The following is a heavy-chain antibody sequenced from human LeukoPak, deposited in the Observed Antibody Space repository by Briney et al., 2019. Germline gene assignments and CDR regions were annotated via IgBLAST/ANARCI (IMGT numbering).Heavy chain of an antibody. CDR2: IYLGDSDT. CDR1: GYSFTSYW. D-gene: IGHD3-3*01. CDR3: ARHPGIFGVVSLRFDP. V-gene: IGHV5-51*01. Sequence: GESLQISCQGSGYSFTSYWIGWVLQLPGKGLEYMGIIYLGDSDTRYSPSFQGQVTISADKSISTAYLQWSSLKASDTAMYYCARHPGIFGVVSLRFDPWGQGTLVTVSS. J-gene: IGHJ5*02.